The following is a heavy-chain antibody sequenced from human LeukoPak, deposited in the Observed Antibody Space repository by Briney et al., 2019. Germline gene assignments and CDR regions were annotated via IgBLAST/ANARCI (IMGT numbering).Heavy chain of an antibody. Sequence: ASVKISCKVSGYTFTDYYMHWVQQAPGKGLEWMGLVDPEDGETIYAEKFQGRVTIAADTSIDTAYMELSSLRSEDTAVYYCATKKEPYDAFDIWGQGTMVTVSS. CDR3: ATKKEPYDAFDI. J-gene: IGHJ3*02. CDR2: VDPEDGET. V-gene: IGHV1-69-2*01. CDR1: GYTFTDYY. D-gene: IGHD1-26*01.